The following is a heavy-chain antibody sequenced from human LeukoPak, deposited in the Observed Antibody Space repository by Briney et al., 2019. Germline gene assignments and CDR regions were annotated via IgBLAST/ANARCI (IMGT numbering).Heavy chain of an antibody. V-gene: IGHV1-2*04. Sequence: ASVKVSCKASGGTFSSYAISWVRQAPGQGLEWMGWINPNSGGTNYAQKFQGWVTMTRDTSISTAYMELSRLRSDDTAVYYCARASSYDFWSGYPYYGMDVWGQGTTVTVSS. CDR1: GGTFSSYA. D-gene: IGHD3-3*01. J-gene: IGHJ6*02. CDR2: INPNSGGT. CDR3: ARASSYDFWSGYPYYGMDV.